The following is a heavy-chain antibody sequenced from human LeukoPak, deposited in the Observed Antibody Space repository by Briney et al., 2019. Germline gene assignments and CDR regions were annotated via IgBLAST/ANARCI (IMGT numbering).Heavy chain of an antibody. CDR1: GDSVSGVY. CDR2: VYYSGDT. Sequence: SETLSLACTVSGDSVSGVYWSWIRQPPGKGLEWIGYVYYSGDTNYNPSLKSRVTMSLDTSKNQVSLRLSSVTAADTAVYYCARHPFATPFDYWGRGTLLTVSS. V-gene: IGHV4-59*08. D-gene: IGHD2-15*01. CDR3: ARHPFATPFDY. J-gene: IGHJ4*02.